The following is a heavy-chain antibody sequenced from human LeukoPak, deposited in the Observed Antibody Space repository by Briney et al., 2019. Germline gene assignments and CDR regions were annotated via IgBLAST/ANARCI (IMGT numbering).Heavy chain of an antibody. CDR2: INHSGST. D-gene: IGHD3-22*01. Sequence: SETLSLTCAVYGGSFSGYYWSWIRQPPGKGLGWIGEINHSGSTNYNPSLKSRVTISVDTSKNQFSLKLSSVAAADTAVYYCARRGTEYYDSSGYYRTHFDYWGQGTLVTVSS. V-gene: IGHV4-34*01. CDR1: GGSFSGYY. J-gene: IGHJ4*02. CDR3: ARRGTEYYDSSGYYRTHFDY.